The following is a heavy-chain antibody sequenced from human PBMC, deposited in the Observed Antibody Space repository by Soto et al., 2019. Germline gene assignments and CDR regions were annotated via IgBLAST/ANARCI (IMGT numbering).Heavy chain of an antibody. Sequence: SETLSLTCTVSGGSISSSSYYWGWIRQPPGKGLEWIGNINHSGSTNYNPSLKSRVTISVDTSKNQFSLKLSSVTAADTAVYYCARGWGYCSGGSCYKDYYYYMDVWGKGTTVTVSS. CDR1: GGSISSSSYY. V-gene: IGHV4-39*07. J-gene: IGHJ6*03. CDR3: ARGWGYCSGGSCYKDYYYYMDV. D-gene: IGHD2-15*01. CDR2: INHSGST.